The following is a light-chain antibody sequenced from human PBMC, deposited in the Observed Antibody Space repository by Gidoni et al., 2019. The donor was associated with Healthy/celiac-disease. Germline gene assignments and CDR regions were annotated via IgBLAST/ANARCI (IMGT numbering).Light chain of an antibody. CDR1: SSDVGSYNL. CDR3: CSYAGPVNVV. J-gene: IGLJ2*01. CDR2: EGS. V-gene: IGLV2-23*01. Sequence: QSALTQPASESGPPGQSITISCTGTSSDVGSYNLVSWYQQHPGKAPKLMIYEGSKRPSGVSNRFSGSKSGNTASLTISGLQAEDEADYYCCSYAGPVNVVFGGGTKLTVL.